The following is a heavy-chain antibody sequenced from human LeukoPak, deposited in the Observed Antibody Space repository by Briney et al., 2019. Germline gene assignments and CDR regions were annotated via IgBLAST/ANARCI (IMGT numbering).Heavy chain of an antibody. CDR2: ISYDGSNK. J-gene: IGHJ4*02. V-gene: IGHV3-30*18. D-gene: IGHD3-22*01. Sequence: GGSLRLSCAVSGFTFSSYGMHWVRQAPGKGLEWVAVISYDGSNKYYGDSVKGRFTISRDNSKNTLYLQMNSLRAEDTAVYYCAKDHSSGYYPEPFDYWGQGTLVTVSS. CDR1: GFTFSSYG. CDR3: AKDHSSGYYPEPFDY.